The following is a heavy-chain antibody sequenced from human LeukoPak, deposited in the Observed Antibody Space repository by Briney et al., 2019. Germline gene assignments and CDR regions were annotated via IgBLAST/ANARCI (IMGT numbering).Heavy chain of an antibody. CDR3: ARAYYGSGSYRVYFDY. V-gene: IGHV1-18*01. J-gene: IGHJ4*02. D-gene: IGHD3-10*01. Sequence: ASVKVSCKASGYTFTSYGISWVRQAPGQGLEWMGWISAYNGNTNYAQKLQGRVTMTTDTSTSTAYMGLRSLRSDDTAVYYCARAYYGSGSYRVYFDYWGQGTLVTVSS. CDR2: ISAYNGNT. CDR1: GYTFTSYG.